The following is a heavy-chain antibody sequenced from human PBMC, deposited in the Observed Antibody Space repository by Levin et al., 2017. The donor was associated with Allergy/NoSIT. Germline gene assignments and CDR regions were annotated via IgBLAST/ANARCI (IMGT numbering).Heavy chain of an antibody. CDR3: AKDFRIAVAGYGTPFDY. CDR2: ISGSGGST. D-gene: IGHD6-19*01. V-gene: IGHV3-23*01. CDR1: GFTFSSYA. J-gene: IGHJ4*02. Sequence: GGSLRLSCAASGFTFSSYAMSWVRQAPGKGLEWVSAISGSGGSTYYADSVKGRFTISRDNSKNTLYLQMNSLRAEDTAVYYCAKDFRIAVAGYGTPFDYRGQGTLVTVSS.